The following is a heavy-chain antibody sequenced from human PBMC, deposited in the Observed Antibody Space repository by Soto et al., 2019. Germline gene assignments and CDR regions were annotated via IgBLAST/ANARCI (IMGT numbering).Heavy chain of an antibody. CDR1: GFTFTRYS. CDR3: ARESEDLTSNFDY. CDR2: INSTTNYI. J-gene: IGHJ4*02. V-gene: IGHV3-21*06. Sequence: GGSLRISCAASGFTFTRYSMNWVRQAPGKGLEWVSSINSTTNYIYYGDSMKGRFSVSRDNAKNSLYLEMNSLRAEDTAVYYCARESEDLTSNFDYWGQGTLVTVSS.